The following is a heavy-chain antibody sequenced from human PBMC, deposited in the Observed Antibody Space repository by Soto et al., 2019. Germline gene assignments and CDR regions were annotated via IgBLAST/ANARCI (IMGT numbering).Heavy chain of an antibody. CDR3: VRDLNGSGDY. Sequence: SETLSLTCTVSGGSTTSDSWSWIRQPPGKGLEWLGYIFHSLGAKYNPSLGSRGTISLDTSKNQLSLSLRSATAADTAIYFCVRDLNGSGDYWGQGTLVTVSS. CDR2: IFHSLGA. J-gene: IGHJ4*02. CDR1: GGSTTSDS. V-gene: IGHV4-59*01. D-gene: IGHD3-10*01.